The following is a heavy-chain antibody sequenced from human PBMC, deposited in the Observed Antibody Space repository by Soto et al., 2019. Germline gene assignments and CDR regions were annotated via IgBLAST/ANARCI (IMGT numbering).Heavy chain of an antibody. CDR2: LSYDGSTK. D-gene: IGHD1-1*01. V-gene: IGHV3-30-3*01. Sequence: QEHLVESGGGVVQPGRSLRLSCAASGFTFSHYAMHWVRQAPGKGLEWVAVLSYDGSTKYYADSVKGRFTISRDNSNNTLFLHMNSLRPEDTALFYCVRDAGSGGIPGGAYFDTWGQGTLVTVSS. CDR3: VRDAGSGGIPGGAYFDT. CDR1: GFTFSHYA. J-gene: IGHJ4*02.